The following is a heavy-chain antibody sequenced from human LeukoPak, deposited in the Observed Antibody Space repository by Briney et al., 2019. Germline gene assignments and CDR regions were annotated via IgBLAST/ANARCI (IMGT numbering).Heavy chain of an antibody. CDR1: GFTFSSNG. J-gene: IGHJ4*02. V-gene: IGHV3-30*18. CDR3: AKDLATKYSCDY. D-gene: IGHD1-26*01. Sequence: GGSLRPSCAASGFTFSSNGMHWVRQAPGKGLEWVAFISYDGIINYYADSVKGRFTISRDNSKNTLSLQMNSLRAEDTAVYYCAKDLATKYSCDYWGQGTLVTVSS. CDR2: ISYDGIIN.